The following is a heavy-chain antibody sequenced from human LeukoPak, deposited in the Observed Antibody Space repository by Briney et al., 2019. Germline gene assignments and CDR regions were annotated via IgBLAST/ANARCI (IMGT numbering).Heavy chain of an antibody. CDR2: IYHSGST. CDR1: GGSISSNSYS. CDR3: ARVDYYDSSGYYGDYFDY. D-gene: IGHD3-22*01. V-gene: IGHV4-39*07. Sequence: PSETLSLTCSVSGGSISSNSYSWGWIRQPPGKGLEWIGEIYHSGSTNYNPSLKSRVTISVDKSKNQFSLKLSSVTAADTAVYYCARVDYYDSSGYYGDYFDYWGQGTLVTVSS. J-gene: IGHJ4*02.